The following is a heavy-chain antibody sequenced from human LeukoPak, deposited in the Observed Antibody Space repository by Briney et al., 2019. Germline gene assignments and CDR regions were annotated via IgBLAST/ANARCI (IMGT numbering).Heavy chain of an antibody. CDR3: AREAIAARRRGFDY. V-gene: IGHV1-2*02. J-gene: IGHJ4*02. Sequence: GASVTVSCKASGYTFTGYYMHWVRPAPGQGLAWMGWINPNSGGTNYAQKFQGRVTMTRDTSISTAYMELSRLRSDDTAVYYCAREAIAARRRGFDYWGQGTLVTVSS. CDR2: INPNSGGT. D-gene: IGHD6-6*01. CDR1: GYTFTGYY.